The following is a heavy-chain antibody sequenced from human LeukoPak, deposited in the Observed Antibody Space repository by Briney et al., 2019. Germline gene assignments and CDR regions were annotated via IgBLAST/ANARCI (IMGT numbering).Heavy chain of an antibody. CDR2: IKQDGGET. D-gene: IGHD2-8*01. J-gene: IGHJ6*02. Sequence: PGGSLRLSCAASGFPFINNWMTWVRQAPGKGLEWVATIKQDGGETYYVDSVKGRFTISRDNARDSVYLQMSILRAEDAAVYYCARARYCANTIYHIGGGLDVWGPGTTVTVTS. CDR1: GFPFINNW. V-gene: IGHV3-7*04. CDR3: ARARYCANTIYHIGGGLDV.